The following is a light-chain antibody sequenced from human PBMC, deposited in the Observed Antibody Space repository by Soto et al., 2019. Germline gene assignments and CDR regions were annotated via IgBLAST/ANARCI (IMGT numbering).Light chain of an antibody. V-gene: IGLV1-44*01. CDR3: AAWDDSLNGLVV. Sequence: QSVLTQPPSASGTPGQRVTISCSGSSSNIGSNTVNWYQQLPGTAPKLLIYGNNHRPSGVPDRFSGPKSGTSASLAISGLQSEDEADYYCAAWDDSLNGLVVFGGGTKLTVL. CDR1: SSNIGSNT. J-gene: IGLJ2*01. CDR2: GNN.